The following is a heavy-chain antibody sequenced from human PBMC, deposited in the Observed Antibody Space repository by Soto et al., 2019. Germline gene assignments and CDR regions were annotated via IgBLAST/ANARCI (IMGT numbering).Heavy chain of an antibody. Sequence: GGSLRLSCAASGFTVSSNYMSWVRQAPGKGLEWVSVIYSGGSTYYADSVKGRFTISRDNSKNTLYLQMNSLRAEDTAVYYCARDSGRDWPYFDYWGQGTLVTVSS. CDR2: IYSGGST. V-gene: IGHV3-53*01. CDR1: GFTVSSNY. D-gene: IGHD2-21*02. J-gene: IGHJ4*02. CDR3: ARDSGRDWPYFDY.